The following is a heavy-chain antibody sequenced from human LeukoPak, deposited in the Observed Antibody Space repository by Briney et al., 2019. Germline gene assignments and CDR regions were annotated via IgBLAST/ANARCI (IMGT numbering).Heavy chain of an antibody. D-gene: IGHD3-10*01. CDR2: IYHSGST. CDR1: GYSISSGYY. V-gene: IGHV4-38-2*02. J-gene: IGHJ4*02. Sequence: SETLSLTCTVSGYSISSGYYWGWIRQPPGKGLEWIGSIYHSGSTYYNPSLKSRVTISVDTSKNQFSLKLSSVTAADTAVYYCARTHYYGSGSYDYWGQGTLVTVSS. CDR3: ARTHYYGSGSYDY.